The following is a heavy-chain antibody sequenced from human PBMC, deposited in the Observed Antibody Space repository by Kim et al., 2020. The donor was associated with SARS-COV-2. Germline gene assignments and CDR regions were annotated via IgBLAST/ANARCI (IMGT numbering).Heavy chain of an antibody. D-gene: IGHD5-18*01. V-gene: IGHV1-69*13. CDR3: ARALIRRDVDTAMVVEDAFDI. Sequence: SVKVSCKASGGTFSSYAISWVRQAPGQGLEWMGGIIPIFGTANYAQKFQGRVTITADESTSTAYMELSSLRSEDTAVYYCARALIRRDVDTAMVVEDAFDIWGQGTMVTVSS. CDR1: GGTFSSYA. CDR2: IIPIFGTA. J-gene: IGHJ3*02.